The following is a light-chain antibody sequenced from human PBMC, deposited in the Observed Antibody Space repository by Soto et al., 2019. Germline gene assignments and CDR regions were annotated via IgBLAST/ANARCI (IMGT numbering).Light chain of an antibody. J-gene: IGLJ2*01. CDR3: QSYDTSLSGSV. CDR1: SSNIGAGYD. CDR2: GNN. V-gene: IGLV1-40*01. Sequence: QSVLTQPPSVSGAPGPRVTISCTGTSSNIGAGYDVHWYQHLPGTAPKLLIYGNNDRPSGVPDRFSGSKSGTSASLAITGLQAEDEADYYCQSYDTSLSGSVFGRGTKLTVL.